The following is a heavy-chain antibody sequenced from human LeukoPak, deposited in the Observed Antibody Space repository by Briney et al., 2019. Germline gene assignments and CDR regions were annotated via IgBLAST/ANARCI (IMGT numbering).Heavy chain of an antibody. Sequence: GGSLRLSCAASGFTFSSYAMHWVRQAPGKGLEWVAVISYDGSNKYYADSVKGRFTISRDNAKNSLYLQMNSLRAEDTAVYYCARDFWALYCSGGSCYVPFDYWGQGTLVTVSS. V-gene: IGHV3-30-3*01. CDR1: GFTFSSYA. D-gene: IGHD2-15*01. CDR2: ISYDGSNK. J-gene: IGHJ4*02. CDR3: ARDFWALYCSGGSCYVPFDY.